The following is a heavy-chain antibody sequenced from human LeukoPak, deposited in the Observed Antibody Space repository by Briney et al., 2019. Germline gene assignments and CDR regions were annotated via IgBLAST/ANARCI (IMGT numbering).Heavy chain of an antibody. CDR1: GYSIRSNYY. V-gene: IGHV4-38-2*01. J-gene: IGHJ2*01. CDR2: IYHSGST. Sequence: PSETLPLTCDVSGYSIRSNYYWGWIRQPPGKGLEWIGSIYHSGSTYYNPSLKSRVTISVDTSKNQFSLKLSSVTAADTAVYYCARNRDSDYGPSYWFFALWGRGTLITVSS. D-gene: IGHD4-17*01. CDR3: ARNRDSDYGPSYWFFAL.